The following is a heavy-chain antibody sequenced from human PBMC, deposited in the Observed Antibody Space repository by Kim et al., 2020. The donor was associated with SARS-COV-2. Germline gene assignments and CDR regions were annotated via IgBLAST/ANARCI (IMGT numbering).Heavy chain of an antibody. D-gene: IGHD6-13*01. CDR2: IYYSGST. J-gene: IGHJ4*02. CDR1: GGSISSSSYY. Sequence: SETLSLTCSVSGGSISSSSYYWAWIRQPPGKGLEWIGSIYYSGSTYYNPSLKSRVTISVDTSKNQFSLKVSSVTAADTAVYYCARSGSSWFEFDYWGQGALVTVSS. V-gene: IGHV4-39*01. CDR3: ARSGSSWFEFDY.